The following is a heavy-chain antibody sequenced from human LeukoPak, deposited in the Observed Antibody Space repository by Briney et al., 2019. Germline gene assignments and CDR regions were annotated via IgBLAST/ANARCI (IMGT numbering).Heavy chain of an antibody. V-gene: IGHV3-15*01. D-gene: IGHD1-26*01. CDR2: IKSKTDGGTT. CDR1: GFTFSNAW. J-gene: IGHJ4*02. CDR3: TTDRREGSYYNFDY. Sequence: PEGSLRLSCAASGFTFSNAWMSWVRQAPGKGLEWVGRIKSKTDGGTTDHAAPVKGRFTISRDDSKNTLYLQMNSLKTEDTAVYYCTTDRREGSYYNFDYWGQGTLVTVSS.